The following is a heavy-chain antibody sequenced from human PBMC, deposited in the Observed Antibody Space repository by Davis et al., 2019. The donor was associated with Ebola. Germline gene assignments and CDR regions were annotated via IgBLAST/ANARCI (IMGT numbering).Heavy chain of an antibody. Sequence: AASVKVSCKASGGTFSSYAISWVRQAPGQGLEWMGGIIPLFGTANYAQKFQGRVTITADESTSTVYMELSSLRSEDPAVYYCARVERSPYGHCSTTSCYGGLGYWGQGTLVTVSS. CDR2: IIPLFGTA. CDR1: GGTFSSYA. J-gene: IGHJ4*02. D-gene: IGHD2-2*01. CDR3: ARVERSPYGHCSTTSCYGGLGY. V-gene: IGHV1-69*13.